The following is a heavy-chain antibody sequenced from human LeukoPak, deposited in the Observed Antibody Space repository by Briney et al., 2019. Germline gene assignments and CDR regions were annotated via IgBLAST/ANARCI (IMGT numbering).Heavy chain of an antibody. J-gene: IGHJ4*02. CDR2: IYHSGSS. D-gene: IGHD1-26*01. Sequence: KPSETLSLTCTVSGYSISSGYYWGWIRQPPGKGLEWIGSIYHSGSSHYNPSLKSRGTISVDTSKDQFSLKLRSVAATDTAVYFCARAGVGATAFDYWGQGTLVTVSS. CDR1: GYSISSGYY. CDR3: ARAGVGATAFDY. V-gene: IGHV4-38-2*02.